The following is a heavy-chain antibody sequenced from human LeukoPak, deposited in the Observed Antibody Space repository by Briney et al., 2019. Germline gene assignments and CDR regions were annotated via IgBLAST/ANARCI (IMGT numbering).Heavy chain of an antibody. CDR3: ARGSRYSSSWYLGYYYYYMDV. CDR2: MNPNSGNT. V-gene: IGHV1-8*03. D-gene: IGHD6-13*01. Sequence: ASVKVSCKASGYTFTGYYMHWVRQAPGQGLEWMGWMNPNSGNTGYAQKFQGRVTITRNTSISTAYMELSSLRSEDTAVYYCARGSRYSSSWYLGYYYYYMDVWGKGTTVTVSS. CDR1: GYTFTGYY. J-gene: IGHJ6*03.